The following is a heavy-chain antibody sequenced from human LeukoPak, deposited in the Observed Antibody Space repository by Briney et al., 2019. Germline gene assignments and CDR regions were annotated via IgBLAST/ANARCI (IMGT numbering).Heavy chain of an antibody. CDR3: ASWITMVRGVIRGMDV. V-gene: IGHV3-21*01. CDR1: GFTFSSYS. Sequence: GGSLRLSCAASGFTFSSYSMNWVPQAPGKGLEWVSSISSSSSYIYYADSVKGRFTISRDNAKNSLYLQMNSLRAEDTAVYYCASWITMVRGVIRGMDVWGQGTTVTVSS. J-gene: IGHJ6*02. D-gene: IGHD3-10*01. CDR2: ISSSSSYI.